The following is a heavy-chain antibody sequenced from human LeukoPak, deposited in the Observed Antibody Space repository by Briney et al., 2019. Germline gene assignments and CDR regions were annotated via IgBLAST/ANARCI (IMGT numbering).Heavy chain of an antibody. V-gene: IGHV3-23*01. Sequence: GGSLRLSCAASGFTFSTYAMSWVRQAAGKGLEWVSLISGSGGGTYYADSVKGRFTISRDNAKNSLYLQMNSLRAEDTAVYYCARTTYYGMDVWGQGTTVTVSS. D-gene: IGHD1-1*01. CDR1: GFTFSTYA. J-gene: IGHJ6*02. CDR2: ISGSGGGT. CDR3: ARTTYYGMDV.